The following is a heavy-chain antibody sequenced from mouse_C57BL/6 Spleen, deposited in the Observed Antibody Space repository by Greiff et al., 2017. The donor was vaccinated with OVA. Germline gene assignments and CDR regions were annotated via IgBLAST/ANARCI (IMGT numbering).Heavy chain of an antibody. Sequence: QVQLQQPGAELVRPGTSVKLSCKASGYTFTSYWLHWVKQRPGQGLEWIGVIDPSDSYTNYNQKFKGKATLPVDTSSSTAYMQRSSLASEDSAVCCCASLLYGHGGYWGQGTTLTVSS. CDR2: IDPSDSYT. CDR3: ASLLYGHGGY. CDR1: GYTFTSYW. D-gene: IGHD2-2*01. V-gene: IGHV1-59*01. J-gene: IGHJ2*01.